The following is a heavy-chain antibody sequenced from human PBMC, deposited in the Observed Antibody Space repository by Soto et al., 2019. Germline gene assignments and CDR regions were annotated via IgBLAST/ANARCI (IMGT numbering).Heavy chain of an antibody. J-gene: IGHJ6*03. CDR1: GFTFSSYA. Sequence: GGSLRLSCAASGFTFSSYAMSWVRQAPGKGLEWVSAISGSGGSTYYADSVKGRFTISRDNSKNTLYLQMNSLRAEDTAVYYCATYCSGGSCYRRHYYYYMDVWGKGTMVTVSS. D-gene: IGHD2-15*01. CDR2: ISGSGGST. CDR3: ATYCSGGSCYRRHYYYYMDV. V-gene: IGHV3-23*01.